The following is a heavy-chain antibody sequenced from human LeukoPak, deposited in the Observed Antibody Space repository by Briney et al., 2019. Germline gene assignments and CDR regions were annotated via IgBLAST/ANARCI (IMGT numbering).Heavy chain of an antibody. CDR2: IYYSGST. D-gene: IGHD3-10*01. CDR1: GGSISSGGYY. V-gene: IGHV4-31*03. Sequence: PSETLSLTCTVSGGSISSGGYYWSWIRQHPGKGLEWIGYIYYSGSTYYNPSLKSRVTISVDTCKNQFSLKLSSVTAADTAVYYCARARYYYGSGSYPLDSNIDYWGQGTLVTVSS. CDR3: ARARYYYGSGSYPLDSNIDY. J-gene: IGHJ4*02.